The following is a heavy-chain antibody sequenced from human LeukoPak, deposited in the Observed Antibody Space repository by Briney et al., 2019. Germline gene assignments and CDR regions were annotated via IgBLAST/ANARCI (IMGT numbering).Heavy chain of an antibody. Sequence: SETLSLTCTVSGGSISSYYWSWIRQPPGKGLEWIGYIYYSGSTYYNPSLKSRVTISVDRSKNQFSLKLSSVTAADTAVYYCASGGEGLFDYWGQGTLVTVSS. CDR2: IYYSGST. J-gene: IGHJ4*02. CDR1: GGSISSYY. D-gene: IGHD3-16*01. CDR3: ASGGEGLFDY. V-gene: IGHV4-59*12.